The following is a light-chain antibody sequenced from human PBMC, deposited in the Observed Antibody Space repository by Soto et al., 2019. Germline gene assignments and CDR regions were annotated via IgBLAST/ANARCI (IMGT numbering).Light chain of an antibody. CDR2: DAS. CDR1: QDISNY. J-gene: IGKJ3*01. V-gene: IGKV1-33*01. Sequence: DLPMTQSPSSLSASVGERVTITCQASQDISNYLNWYQEKPGKAPKLLIYDASNLKTGVPSSFSGSGSGTDFVFTISSLQPEDIATYYCQQYDNLPVTFGPGTKVDLK. CDR3: QQYDNLPVT.